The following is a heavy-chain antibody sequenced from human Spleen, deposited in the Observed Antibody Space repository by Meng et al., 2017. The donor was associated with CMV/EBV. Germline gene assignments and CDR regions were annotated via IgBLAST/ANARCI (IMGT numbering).Heavy chain of an antibody. CDR3: ARGYSGSSY. CDR1: GYTFTSYY. J-gene: IGHJ4*02. D-gene: IGHD1-26*01. CDR2: INPSDGST. V-gene: IGHV1-46*01. Sequence: KISCKASGYTFTSYYIHWVRQAPGQGLEWMGIINPSDGSTSYAQKFQGRVTMTRVTSTSTLYMELSSLRSDDTAMYYCARGYSGSSYWGQGTLVTVSS.